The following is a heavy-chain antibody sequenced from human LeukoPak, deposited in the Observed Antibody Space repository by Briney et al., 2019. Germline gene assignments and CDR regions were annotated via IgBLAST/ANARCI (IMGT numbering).Heavy chain of an antibody. J-gene: IGHJ4*02. Sequence: SETLSLTCAVYGGSFSGYYWSWIRQPPGKGLEWIGEINHRGSTNYNPPLKSRVTVSLDTSKNQFSLKLSSVTAADTAVYYCARAPGAALDWGQGTLVTVSS. V-gene: IGHV4-34*01. D-gene: IGHD2-15*01. CDR1: GGSFSGYY. CDR3: ARAPGAALD. CDR2: INHRGST.